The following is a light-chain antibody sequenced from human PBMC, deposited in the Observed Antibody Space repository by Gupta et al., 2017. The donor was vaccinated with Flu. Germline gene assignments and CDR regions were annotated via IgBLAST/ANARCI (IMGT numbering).Light chain of an antibody. CDR2: GAS. Sequence: GTLSLSPGERATLSCRASQSVSSSDLAWYQQKPGQAPRLLIYGASSRATGIPDRFSGSGSGTDFTLTISRLEPEDFAVYYCQQYGSSPFTFGPGTKVDIK. CDR3: QQYGSSPFT. CDR1: QSVSSSD. V-gene: IGKV3-20*01. J-gene: IGKJ3*01.